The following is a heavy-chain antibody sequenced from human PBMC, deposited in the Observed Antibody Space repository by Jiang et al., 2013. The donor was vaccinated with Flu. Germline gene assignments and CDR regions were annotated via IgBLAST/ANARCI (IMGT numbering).Heavy chain of an antibody. V-gene: IGHV1-24*01. CDR3: ATTLYLKWGRDYFDY. J-gene: IGHJ4*02. D-gene: IGHD2-2*02. CDR2: FDPEDGET. CDR1: TLTELS. Sequence: TLTELSMHWVRQAPGKGLEWMGGFDPEDGETIYAQKFQGRVTMTEDTSTDTAYMELSSLRSEDTAVYYCATTLYLKWGRDYFDYWGQGTLVTVSS.